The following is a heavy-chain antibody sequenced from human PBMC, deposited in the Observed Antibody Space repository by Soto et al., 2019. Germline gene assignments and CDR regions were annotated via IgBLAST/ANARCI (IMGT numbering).Heavy chain of an antibody. CDR3: AFLSGGQWWVLDH. CDR1: GFTFSGFG. D-gene: IGHD2-15*01. Sequence: PGGTLRLSCVVSGFTFSGFGMHWVRQCPGEGLAWVASISKDGLDRYYSESVKGRFTISRDDSKNTVFLQMNSLKVADTAAYFCAFLSGGQWWVLDHWGQRPLVTLSS. J-gene: IGHJ4*02. V-gene: IGHV3-30*19. CDR2: ISKDGLDR.